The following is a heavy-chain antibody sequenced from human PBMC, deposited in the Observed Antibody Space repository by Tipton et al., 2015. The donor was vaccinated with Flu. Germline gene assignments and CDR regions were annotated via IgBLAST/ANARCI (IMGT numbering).Heavy chain of an antibody. D-gene: IGHD3-10*01. J-gene: IGHJ2*01. V-gene: IGHV3-48*03. CDR2: ISSSGGTI. Sequence: SLRLSCEASGFIFSNYEMNWVRQAPGKGLEWLSYISSSGGTIHYADSVKGRFTISRDNAKDSLILHMSSLRAEDTAVYYCVRDISAVKYGELPWYFDLWGRGTLVIVSS. CDR1: GFIFSNYE. CDR3: VRDISAVKYGELPWYFDL.